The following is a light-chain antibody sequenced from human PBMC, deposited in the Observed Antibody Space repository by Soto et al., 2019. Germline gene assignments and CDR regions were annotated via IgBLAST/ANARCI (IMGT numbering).Light chain of an antibody. CDR2: AAS. Sequence: EIVLTQSPGTLSLSPGERATLSCRASQSVRSSYLAWYKQKPGQAPRLLIYAASSRASGIPDRFSGSGSGTDFTITISSLGTEDFEVYYCKQYGTSPRTFGQGTKLEIK. V-gene: IGKV3-20*01. CDR3: KQYGTSPRT. J-gene: IGKJ1*01. CDR1: QSVRSSY.